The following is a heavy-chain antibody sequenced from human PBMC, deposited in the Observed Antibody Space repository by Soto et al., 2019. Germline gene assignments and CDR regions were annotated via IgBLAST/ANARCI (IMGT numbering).Heavy chain of an antibody. CDR1: GFTFSNYG. V-gene: IGHV3-33*01. Sequence: QVQLVESGGGVVQPGRSLRLSCGASGFTFSNYGMHWVRQAPGKGLEWVAIIWYDGSNDYYVDSVKGRFTISRDNSKNSLSLQMNSLRAEDTAVSSCARDRWEFQLFYYGLDVSGQGTTVTVSS. J-gene: IGHJ6*02. CDR2: IWYDGSND. D-gene: IGHD1-26*01. CDR3: ARDRWEFQLFYYGLDV.